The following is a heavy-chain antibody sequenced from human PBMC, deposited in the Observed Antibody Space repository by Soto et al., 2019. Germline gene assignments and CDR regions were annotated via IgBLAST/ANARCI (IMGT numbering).Heavy chain of an antibody. J-gene: IGHJ6*02. D-gene: IGHD6-13*01. CDR1: GFTFDDYA. V-gene: IGHV3-9*01. CDR3: AKDTVAATFYGMDV. Sequence: GGSLRLSCAASGFTFDDYAMHWVRQAPGKGLEWVSGISWNGGSIGYADSVKGRFTISRDNAKNSLYLQMNSLRAEDTALYYCAKDTVAATFYGMDVWGQGTTVTVSS. CDR2: ISWNGGSI.